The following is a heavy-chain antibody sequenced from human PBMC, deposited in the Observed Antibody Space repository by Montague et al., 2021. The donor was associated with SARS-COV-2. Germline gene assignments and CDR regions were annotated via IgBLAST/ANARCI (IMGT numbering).Heavy chain of an antibody. CDR2: IYYSGGI. D-gene: IGHD3-16*01. CDR3: ARAVSVGRAVNWFDP. J-gene: IGHJ5*02. Sequence: SETLSLTCTVSGGSMSDHYWTWIRQPAGKGLEWLAHIYYSGGINSXASLKSRVTMSVDTSKNQFSLKLTSVTAADTAVYYCARAVSVGRAVNWFDPWGQGTLVTVSS. V-gene: IGHV4-59*11. CDR1: GGSMSDHY.